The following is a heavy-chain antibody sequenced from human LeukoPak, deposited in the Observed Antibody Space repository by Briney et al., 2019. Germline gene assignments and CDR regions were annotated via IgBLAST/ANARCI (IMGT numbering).Heavy chain of an antibody. V-gene: IGHV4-61*05. CDR1: GGSIRSSYYY. CDR3: ARTVYYYGSRGYSNNWFDP. J-gene: IGHJ5*02. D-gene: IGHD3-22*01. CDR2: IYYSGST. Sequence: SETLSLTCTVSGGSIRSSYYYWGWIRQPPGKGLEWIGYIYYSGSTNYNPSLKSRVTISVDTSKNQVSLRLSSVTAADTAVYYCARTVYYYGSRGYSNNWFDPWGQGTLVTVSS.